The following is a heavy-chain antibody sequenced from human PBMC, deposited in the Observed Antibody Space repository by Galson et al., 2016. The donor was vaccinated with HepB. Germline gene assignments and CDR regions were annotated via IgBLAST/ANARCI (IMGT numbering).Heavy chain of an antibody. CDR1: GGTFSTYA. D-gene: IGHD2-8*01. CDR2: IIPIFRTT. CDR3: ARDVGYCTDGGCYRGRGHNQNYGMDV. Sequence: SVKVSCKASGGTFSTYAISWVRQAPGQGLEWMGGIIPIFRTTNYAQKFQGRVTITADESTSTAYMELSSLRSEDTAVYYCARDVGYCTDGGCYRGRGHNQNYGMDVWGQGTAVTVSS. V-gene: IGHV1-69*13. J-gene: IGHJ6*02.